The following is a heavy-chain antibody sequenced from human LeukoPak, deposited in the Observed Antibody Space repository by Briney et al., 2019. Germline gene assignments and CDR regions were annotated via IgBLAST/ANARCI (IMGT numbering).Heavy chain of an antibody. V-gene: IGHV3-23*01. CDR3: AKDPFYYDFWSGYSPYPGFDY. CDR2: ISGSGGST. D-gene: IGHD3-3*01. CDR1: GFTFSSYG. Sequence: GGTLRLSCAASGFTFSSYGMSWVRQAPGKGLEWVSAISGSGGSTYYADSVKGRFTISRDNSKNTLYLQMNSLRAEDTAVYYCAKDPFYYDFWSGYSPYPGFDYWGQGTLVTVSS. J-gene: IGHJ4*02.